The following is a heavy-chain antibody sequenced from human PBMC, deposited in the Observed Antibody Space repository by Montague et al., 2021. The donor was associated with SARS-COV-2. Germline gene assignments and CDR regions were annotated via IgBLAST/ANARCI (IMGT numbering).Heavy chain of an antibody. V-gene: IGHV2-5*02. D-gene: IGHD3-22*01. CDR1: GFSLSTSGVG. CDR3: AHRRPLYYYDSSLSTFDY. CDR2: IYWDDDK. J-gene: IGHJ4*02. Sequence: VKPTQTLTLTCTFSGFSLSTSGVGVGWIRQPPGKALEWLALIYWDDDKRYSPSLKSRLTITKDTSKNQVVLTMTNMGPVDTATYYCAHRRPLYYYDSSLSTFDYWGQGTLVTVSS.